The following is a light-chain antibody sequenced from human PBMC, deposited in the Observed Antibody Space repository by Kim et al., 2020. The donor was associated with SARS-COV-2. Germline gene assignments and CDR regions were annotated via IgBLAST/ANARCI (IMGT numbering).Light chain of an antibody. Sequence: VAPGERATLSCRASQSVSSNLAWYQQKPGQAPRLLISGASTRATGIPARFSGSGSGTEFTLTISSLQSEDFAVYYCQQYNNWPPHTFGQGTKLEI. J-gene: IGKJ2*01. CDR3: QQYNNWPPHT. CDR2: GAS. V-gene: IGKV3-15*01. CDR1: QSVSSN.